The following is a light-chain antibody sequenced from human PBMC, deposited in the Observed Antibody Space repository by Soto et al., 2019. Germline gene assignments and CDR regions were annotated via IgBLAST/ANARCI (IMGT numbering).Light chain of an antibody. CDR3: LLSFTGVDWV. CDR1: AGTVTSGHY. CDR2: DTS. V-gene: IGLV7-46*01. J-gene: IGLJ3*02. Sequence: QAVVTQEPSLTVSPGGTATLTCGSSAGTVTSGHYPYWFQQKPGQAPRTLIYDTSNKHSWTPARFSGSLVGGKAALTLSGAQPEDEADYYCLLSFTGVDWVFGGGTKVTVL.